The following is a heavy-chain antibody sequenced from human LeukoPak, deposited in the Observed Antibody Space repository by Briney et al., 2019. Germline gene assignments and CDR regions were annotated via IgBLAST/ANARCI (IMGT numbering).Heavy chain of an antibody. D-gene: IGHD3-10*01. CDR3: ATNILVRDIINWFDP. V-gene: IGHV1-2*02. Sequence: ASVKVSCKASGYTFTDDYVHWVRQAPGQGLEWMGWINPNSGVTNYAQKFQGRVIMTRDTSTGTAYMELSSLRYADTAVYYCATNILVRDIINWFDPWGQGTLVTVSS. CDR1: GYTFTDDY. CDR2: INPNSGVT. J-gene: IGHJ5*02.